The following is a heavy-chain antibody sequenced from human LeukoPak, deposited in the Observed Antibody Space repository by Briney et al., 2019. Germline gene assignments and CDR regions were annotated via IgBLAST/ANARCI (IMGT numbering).Heavy chain of an antibody. V-gene: IGHV3-23*01. CDR1: GFTFSSYA. CDR3: AKGLSASGRLNAFDL. D-gene: IGHD3-3*01. Sequence: TGGSLRLSCAASGFTFSSYAMSWVREAPGKGLEWVSAISGSGGSTYYADSVKGRFTISRDNSKNTLYLQMNSLRAEDTAVYFCAKGLSASGRLNAFDLWGQGTMVTVSS. J-gene: IGHJ3*01. CDR2: ISGSGGST.